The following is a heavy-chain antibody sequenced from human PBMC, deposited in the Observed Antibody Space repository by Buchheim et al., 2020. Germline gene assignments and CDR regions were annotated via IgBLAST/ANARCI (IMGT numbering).Heavy chain of an antibody. CDR1: GSSISSGCYS. D-gene: IGHD1-1*01. J-gene: IGHJ6*02. V-gene: IGHV4-30-2*01. Sequence: QLLLQESGSGLVKPSQTLSPTCVVSGSSISSGCYSWNWLRQPPGKVLEWIGCIYYGGSTYYNPSLTSRITISLTGSNHQSSLKLTSVTAAAAAVYYCVGGSGTYYHFLDVWGQGTT. CDR2: IYYGGST. CDR3: VGGSGTYYHFLDV.